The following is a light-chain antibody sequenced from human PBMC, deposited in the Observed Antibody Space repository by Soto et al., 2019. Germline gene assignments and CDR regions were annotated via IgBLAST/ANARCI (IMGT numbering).Light chain of an antibody. J-gene: IGKJ1*01. CDR3: QQYAGSPPWT. V-gene: IGKV3-20*01. CDR2: GAT. Sequence: EIVLTQSPGTLSLSPGEKATLSCRASQSVSNSYLAWYQQKPGQAPRLLIYGATRRATGIPNRFSGSGSGTDFTLTISRLEPEDFAVYYCQQYAGSPPWTFGQGTKVEIK. CDR1: QSVSNSY.